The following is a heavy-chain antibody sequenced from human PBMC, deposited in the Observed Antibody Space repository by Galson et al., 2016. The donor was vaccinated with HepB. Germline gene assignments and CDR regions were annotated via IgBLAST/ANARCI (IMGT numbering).Heavy chain of an antibody. V-gene: IGHV3-48*04. CDR1: GFTFSSYS. CDR2: ISSTGSTI. D-gene: IGHD3-16*01. CDR3: ARDAFPRADY. J-gene: IGHJ4*02. Sequence: SLRLSCAASGFTFSSYSMIWVRQAPGKGLEWVSYISSTGSTIYYADSVKDRFTISRDNAKNSLYLQMNNLRAEDTAVYYCARDAFPRADYWGQGTLVTVSS.